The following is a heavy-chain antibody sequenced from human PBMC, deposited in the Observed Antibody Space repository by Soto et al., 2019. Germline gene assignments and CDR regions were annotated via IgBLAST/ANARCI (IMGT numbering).Heavy chain of an antibody. CDR2: IIPIFGTA. V-gene: IGHV1-69*13. Sequence: AVKVSWKASGWTFSSYAISWVRQAPGQGLEWMGGIIPIFGTANYAQKFQGRVTITADESTSTAYMELSSLRSEDTAVYYCARDPGAVAGTRYYYYGMDVWGQGTTVTVSS. J-gene: IGHJ6*02. D-gene: IGHD6-19*01. CDR1: GWTFSSYA. CDR3: ARDPGAVAGTRYYYYGMDV.